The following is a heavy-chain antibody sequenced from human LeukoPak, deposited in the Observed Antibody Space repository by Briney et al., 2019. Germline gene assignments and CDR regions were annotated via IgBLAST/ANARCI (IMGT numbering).Heavy chain of an antibody. V-gene: IGHV4-39*07. CDR2: IYYSGST. J-gene: IGHJ3*02. CDR3: ARDMKSGDAFDI. D-gene: IGHD3-16*01. CDR1: GGSISSSSYY. Sequence: PSETLSLTCTVSGGSISSSSYYWGWIRQPPGKGLEWIGSIYYSGSTYYNPSLKSRVTISVDTSKNQFSLKLSSVTAADTAVYYCARDMKSGDAFDIWGQGTMVTVSS.